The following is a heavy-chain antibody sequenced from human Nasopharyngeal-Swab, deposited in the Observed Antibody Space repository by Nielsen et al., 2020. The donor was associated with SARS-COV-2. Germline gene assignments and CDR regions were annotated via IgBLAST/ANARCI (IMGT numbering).Heavy chain of an antibody. V-gene: IGHV3-33*08. CDR3: ATSRGGGAYNYVLDY. J-gene: IGHJ4*02. CDR1: GFSFRSYE. CDR2: IWYDGSNK. Sequence: GESLKISCAASGFSFRSYEMNWVRQAPGKGLDWVAFIWYDGSNKYYADSVKGRFTISRDNSNNTLSLQMNGLRAEDTAVYYCATSRGGGAYNYVLDYWGQGTLVTVSS. D-gene: IGHD3-16*01.